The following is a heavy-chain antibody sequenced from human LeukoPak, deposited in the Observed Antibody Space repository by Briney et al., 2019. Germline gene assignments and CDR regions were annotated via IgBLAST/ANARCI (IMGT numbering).Heavy chain of an antibody. CDR1: GGSISSGDYY. D-gene: IGHD2-21*02. J-gene: IGHJ4*02. CDR2: IYYSGST. Sequence: SQTLSLTCTVSGGSISSGDYYWSWVRQPPGKGLEWIGSIYYSGSTYYNPSLKSRVTISVDTSKNQFSLKLSSVTAADTAVYYCARTTECGNDCYYYLDCWGQGTLVTASS. CDR3: ARTTECGNDCYYYLDC. V-gene: IGHV4-30-4*01.